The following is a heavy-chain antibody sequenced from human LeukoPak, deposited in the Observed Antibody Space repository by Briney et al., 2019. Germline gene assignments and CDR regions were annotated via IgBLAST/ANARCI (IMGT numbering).Heavy chain of an antibody. V-gene: IGHV3-20*04. Sequence: GGSLRLSCAASGFTFDDYGMNWVRQAPGKGLEWVSGSGSTAYADSVKGRFTISRDNAKNSLYLQMNSLRAEDTAVYYCARQSTDSSGWYVPYFDYWGQGTLVTVSS. D-gene: IGHD6-19*01. CDR1: GFTFDDYG. J-gene: IGHJ4*02. CDR2: SGST. CDR3: ARQSTDSSGWYVPYFDY.